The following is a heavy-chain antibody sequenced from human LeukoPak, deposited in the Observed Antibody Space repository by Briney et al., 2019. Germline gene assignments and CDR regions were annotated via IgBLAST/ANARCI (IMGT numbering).Heavy chain of an antibody. CDR2: INSDGSST. CDR1: GFTFRSYW. Sequence: PGGSLRLSCAASGFTFRSYWMHWVRHAPGRGLVWVSRINSDGSSTSYADSVKGRLTISRDNAKNTLYLQMNSLRAEDTAVYYCARDRGGSYDPYFDYWGQGTLVTVSS. D-gene: IGHD1-26*01. CDR3: ARDRGGSYDPYFDY. J-gene: IGHJ4*02. V-gene: IGHV3-74*01.